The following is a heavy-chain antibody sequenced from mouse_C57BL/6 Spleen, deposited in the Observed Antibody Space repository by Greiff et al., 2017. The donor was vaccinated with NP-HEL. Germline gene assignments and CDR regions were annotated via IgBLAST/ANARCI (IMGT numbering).Heavy chain of an antibody. D-gene: IGHD1-1*01. CDR1: GFNIKDYY. J-gene: IGHJ2*01. V-gene: IGHV14-2*01. Sequence: EVQLQQSGAELVKPGASVKLSCTASGFNIKDYYMHWVKQRTEQGLEWIGRIDPEDGETKYAPKFQGKATITADTSSNTANLKLSSLTSEDTAVYYCALYYFGSSYFDYWGQGTTLTVSS. CDR2: IDPEDGET. CDR3: ALYYFGSSYFDY.